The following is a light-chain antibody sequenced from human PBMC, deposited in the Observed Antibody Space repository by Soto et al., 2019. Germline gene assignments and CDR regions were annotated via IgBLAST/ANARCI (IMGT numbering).Light chain of an antibody. V-gene: IGLV1-40*01. CDR3: QSYDNSLNHVV. Sequence: QSVLTQPPSVSGAPGQRVTIPCPGSSSNIGSFYDVHWYQQLPGTVPKLLIYGDNSRPSGVPDRFSGSKSGTAASLAITGLQAEDEADYYCQSYDNSLNHVVFGGGTKLTVL. CDR2: GDN. CDR1: SSNIGSFYD. J-gene: IGLJ2*01.